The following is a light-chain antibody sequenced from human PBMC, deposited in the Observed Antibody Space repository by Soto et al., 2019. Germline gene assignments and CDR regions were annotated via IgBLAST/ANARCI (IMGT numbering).Light chain of an antibody. CDR1: QSVSSY. Sequence: EIVLTQSPATLSLSPGERATLSCRASQSVSSYLAWYQQKPGQAPRLLIYDASNRATGIPARFSGSGSGTDFTLTISSLEPEAFAVYYCQQPSSWPRITFVPGTNVNIK. CDR3: QQPSSWPRIT. V-gene: IGKV3-11*01. CDR2: DAS. J-gene: IGKJ3*01.